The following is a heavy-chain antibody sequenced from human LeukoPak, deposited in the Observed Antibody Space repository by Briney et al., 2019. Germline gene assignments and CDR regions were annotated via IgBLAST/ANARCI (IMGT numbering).Heavy chain of an antibody. CDR3: ARGPLASRRVAGIFS. D-gene: IGHD6-19*01. Sequence: PSETLSLTCAVYGGSFNGYSYTWIRQPPGKGLEWIGEIIHSGGTSYNPSLKSRLTISVDTSRKQFSLKLTSVTAADTALYFCARGPLASRRVAGIFSWGRGTQVTVSS. V-gene: IGHV4-34*01. CDR1: GGSFNGYS. CDR2: IIHSGGT. J-gene: IGHJ5*02.